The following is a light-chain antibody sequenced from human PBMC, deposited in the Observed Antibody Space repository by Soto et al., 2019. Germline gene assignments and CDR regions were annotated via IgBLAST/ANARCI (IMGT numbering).Light chain of an antibody. CDR3: QHYGSSPWT. Sequence: VLSQSQGNLSLSPGERATLACRASQSVSISYVAWYQQYPRHAPRLLIYGASSRATGIPDRFSGSGSGTDFTLTISRLEPEDFAVYCCQHYGSSPWTFGQGTNVDI. CDR2: GAS. J-gene: IGKJ1*01. V-gene: IGKV3-20*01. CDR1: QSVSISY.